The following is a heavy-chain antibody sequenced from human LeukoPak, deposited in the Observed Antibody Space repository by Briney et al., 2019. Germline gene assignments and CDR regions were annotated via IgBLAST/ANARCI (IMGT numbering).Heavy chain of an antibody. CDR2: ISSSSSYI. V-gene: IGHV3-21*01. J-gene: IGHJ6*03. D-gene: IGHD3-10*01. CDR1: GFTFSSYE. Sequence: GGSLRLSCAASGFTFSSYEMNWVRQAPGKGLEWVSSISSSSSYIYYANSVKGRFTISRDNAKNSLYLQMNSLRAEDTAVYYCARDMGLMVRGVIISRNYYMDVWGKGTTVTISS. CDR3: ARDMGLMVRGVIISRNYYMDV.